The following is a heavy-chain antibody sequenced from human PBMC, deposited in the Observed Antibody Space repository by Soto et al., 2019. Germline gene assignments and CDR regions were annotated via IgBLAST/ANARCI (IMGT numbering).Heavy chain of an antibody. V-gene: IGHV3-15*07. J-gene: IGHJ4*02. D-gene: IGHD3-3*01. CDR2: IKSKTDGGTT. CDR3: TTGTFFGGVTPD. CDR1: GFIFSNTW. Sequence: EVQLVESGGGLVKPGGSLRLSCAASGFIFSNTWMNWVRQAPGRGLEWVGRIKSKTDGGTTDYAAPVKGRFTISRDDSENTVYLQMNSLKSEDTAVYYCTTGTFFGGVTPDWGQGTLVTVSS.